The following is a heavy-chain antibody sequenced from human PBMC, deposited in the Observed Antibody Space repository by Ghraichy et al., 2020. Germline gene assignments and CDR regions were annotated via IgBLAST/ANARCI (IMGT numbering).Heavy chain of an antibody. V-gene: IGHV3-48*02. CDR1: GFTFSSYS. CDR2: ISSSSSTI. CDR3: ARVAWLLQGGPDY. D-gene: IGHD3-22*01. Sequence: GESLNISCAASGFTFSSYSMNWVRQAPGKGLEWVSYISSSSSTIYYADSVKGRFTISRDNAKNSLYLQMNSLRDEDTAVYYCARVAWLLQGGPDYWGQGTLVTVSS. J-gene: IGHJ4*02.